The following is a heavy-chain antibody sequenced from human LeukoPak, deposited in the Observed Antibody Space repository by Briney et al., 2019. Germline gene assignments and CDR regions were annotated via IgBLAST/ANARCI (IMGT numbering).Heavy chain of an antibody. D-gene: IGHD3-10*02. Sequence: GGSLRLSCAASGFTFSSYGMSWVRQTPGKGLEWVSSISGNAGTTYYADSVKGRFTISRDNAKNTLYLQMNSLRAEDTAVYYCARDRYYVLDYWGQGILVTVSS. CDR1: GFTFSSYG. J-gene: IGHJ4*02. CDR3: ARDRYYVLDY. V-gene: IGHV3-23*01. CDR2: ISGNAGTT.